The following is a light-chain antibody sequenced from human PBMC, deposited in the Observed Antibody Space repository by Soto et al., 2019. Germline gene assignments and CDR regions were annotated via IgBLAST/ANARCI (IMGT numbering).Light chain of an antibody. CDR1: QDISKY. V-gene: IGKV1-27*01. J-gene: IGKJ1*01. Sequence: DIQLTQSPSSLSASVGDRVTFTCSASQDISKYLAWYQQKPGKVPELRIYAASTLQSGVPSRFRVSGPWTYFTLTISSLQPDDVAPDYGQNYNSSPQTLGQGTKVEI. CDR2: AAS. CDR3: QNYNSSPQT.